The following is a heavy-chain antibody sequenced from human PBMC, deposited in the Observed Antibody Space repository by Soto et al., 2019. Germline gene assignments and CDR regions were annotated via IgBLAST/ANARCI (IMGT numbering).Heavy chain of an antibody. J-gene: IGHJ4*02. Sequence: ASVEVSCKASGYTFTGYYMHWVRQPPGQGLEWMGWINPNSGGTNYAQKFQGRVTMTRDTSISTAYMELSRLRSDDTAVYYCATLDSSSSVGTAMVYNSYVDYWRQRTLVTVSS. CDR3: ATLDSSSSVGTAMVYNSYVDY. D-gene: IGHD5-18*01. CDR2: INPNSGGT. V-gene: IGHV1-2*02. CDR1: GYTFTGYY.